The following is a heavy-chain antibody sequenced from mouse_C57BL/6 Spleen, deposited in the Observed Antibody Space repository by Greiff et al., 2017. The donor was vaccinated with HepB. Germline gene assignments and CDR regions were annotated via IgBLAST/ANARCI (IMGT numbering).Heavy chain of an antibody. D-gene: IGHD2-4*01. J-gene: IGHJ3*01. Sequence: QVQLKQPGAELVKPGASVKLSCKASGYTFTSYWMHWVKQRPGQGLEWIGMIHPNSGSTNYNEKFKSKATLTVDKSSSTAYMQLSSLTSEDSAVYYCARYYDYDAWFAYWGQGTLVTVSA. CDR3: ARYYDYDAWFAY. CDR1: GYTFTSYW. V-gene: IGHV1-64*01. CDR2: IHPNSGST.